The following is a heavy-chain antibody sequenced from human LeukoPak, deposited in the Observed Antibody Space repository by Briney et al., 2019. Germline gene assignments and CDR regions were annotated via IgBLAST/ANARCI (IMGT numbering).Heavy chain of an antibody. CDR2: IYHSGST. Sequence: PSETLSLTCAVYGGSFSGYYWSWIRQPPGKGLEWIGEIYHSGSTNYNPSLKSRVTISVDKSKSQFSLKLTSVTAADTAVYYCARRERGLGPHFDYWGQGTLVTVSS. D-gene: IGHD1-26*01. V-gene: IGHV4-34*01. CDR3: ARRERGLGPHFDY. CDR1: GGSFSGYY. J-gene: IGHJ4*02.